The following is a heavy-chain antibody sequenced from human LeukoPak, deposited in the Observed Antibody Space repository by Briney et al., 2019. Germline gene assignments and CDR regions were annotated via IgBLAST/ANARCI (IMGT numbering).Heavy chain of an antibody. J-gene: IGHJ3*02. Sequence: SETLSLTCTVSGGSISSSSYYWSWIRQPPGKGLEWIGYIYYSGSTNYNPSLKSRVTISVDTSKNQFSLKLSSVTAADTAVYYCARQRGYSYDDDAFDIWGQGTMVTVSS. CDR1: GGSISSSSYY. CDR2: IYYSGST. D-gene: IGHD5-18*01. V-gene: IGHV4-61*05. CDR3: ARQRGYSYDDDAFDI.